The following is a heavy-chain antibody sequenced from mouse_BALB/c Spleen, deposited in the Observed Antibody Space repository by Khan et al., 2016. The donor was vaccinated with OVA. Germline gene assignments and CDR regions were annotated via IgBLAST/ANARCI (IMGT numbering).Heavy chain of an antibody. CDR2: ITYSGTT. CDR1: GYSITSDYA. Sequence: EVQLVESGPGLVKPSQSLSLTCTVTGYSITSDYAWNWIRQFPGNKLEWMGYITYSGTTSYNPSLKSRISITRDTSKNQFFLQLNSVTTEDTATYYCARPYDGYYAWLTYWGQGTLVTVSA. V-gene: IGHV3-2*02. CDR3: ARPYDGYYAWLTY. J-gene: IGHJ3*01. D-gene: IGHD2-3*01.